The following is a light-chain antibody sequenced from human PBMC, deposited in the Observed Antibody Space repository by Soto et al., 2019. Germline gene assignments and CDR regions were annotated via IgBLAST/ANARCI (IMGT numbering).Light chain of an antibody. V-gene: IGKV3-11*01. CDR3: HQRSGWPL. CDR1: QSISSY. Sequence: EVVLTQSPATLSLSPGERATLFCRASQSISSYLAWYQQKPGQAPRLLIYDTSKRATGIPARFSGSGSGTDFTLTISSLEPEDFAIYYCHQRSGWPLFGGGTKVEIK. CDR2: DTS. J-gene: IGKJ4*01.